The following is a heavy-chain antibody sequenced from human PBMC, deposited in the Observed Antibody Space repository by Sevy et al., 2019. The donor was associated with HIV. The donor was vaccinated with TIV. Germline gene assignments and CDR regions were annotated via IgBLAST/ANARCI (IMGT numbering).Heavy chain of an antibody. CDR2: IIPIFGTA. CDR3: ARDFGRYCSGGSCYSLPIYYYYYMDV. V-gene: IGHV1-69*06. Sequence: ASVKVSCKASGGTFSSYAISWVRQAPGQGLEWMGGIIPIFGTANYAQKFQGRVTITADKSTSTAYMELSSLRSEATAVYYCARDFGRYCSGGSCYSLPIYYYYYMDVWGKGTTVTVSS. CDR1: GGTFSSYA. J-gene: IGHJ6*03. D-gene: IGHD2-15*01.